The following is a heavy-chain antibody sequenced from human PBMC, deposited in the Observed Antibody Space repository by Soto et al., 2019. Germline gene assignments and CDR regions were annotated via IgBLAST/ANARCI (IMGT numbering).Heavy chain of an antibody. Sequence: QVQLVQSGAEVKKPGSSVKVSCKASGGTFGSYSINWVRQAPGQGLEWMGGIIPIFGTANYAQKFQGRVTTTADESTSTAYMELISLASEDTAVYYCARDGGKDSGGIDYWGQGTLVTVSS. J-gene: IGHJ4*02. V-gene: IGHV1-69*01. D-gene: IGHD1-26*01. CDR2: IIPIFGTA. CDR3: ARDGGKDSGGIDY. CDR1: GGTFGSYS.